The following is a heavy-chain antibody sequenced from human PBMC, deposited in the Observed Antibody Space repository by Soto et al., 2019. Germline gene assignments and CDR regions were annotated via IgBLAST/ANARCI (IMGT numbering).Heavy chain of an antibody. Sequence: PSETLSLTCTVSGGSISSYYWRWIRQPPGKGLEWIGYIYYSGSTNYNPSLKSRVTISVDTSNNNISLKLSYVPAADTTVYYCVRGSNAKRSYYYYYGMDVWGQGTTVTVSS. CDR2: IYYSGST. V-gene: IGHV4-59*01. CDR1: GGSISSYY. D-gene: IGHD7-27*01. J-gene: IGHJ6*02. CDR3: VRGSNAKRSYYYYYGMDV.